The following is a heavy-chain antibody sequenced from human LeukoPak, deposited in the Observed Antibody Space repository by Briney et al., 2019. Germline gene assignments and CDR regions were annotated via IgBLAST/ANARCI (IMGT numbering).Heavy chain of an antibody. CDR1: GFTFSSYG. CDR2: ISYDGSNK. D-gene: IGHD3-22*01. CDR3: AKDRGRDSSGYYLS. V-gene: IGHV3-30*18. Sequence: PGGSLRLSCAASGFTFSSYGMHWVHQAPGKGLEWVAVISYDGSNKYYADSVKGRFTISRDNSKNTLYLQMNSLRAEDTAVYYCAKDRGRDSSGYYLSWGQGTLVTVSS. J-gene: IGHJ5*02.